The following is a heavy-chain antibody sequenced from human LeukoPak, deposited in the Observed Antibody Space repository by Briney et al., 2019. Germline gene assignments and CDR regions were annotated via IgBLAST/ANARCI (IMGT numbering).Heavy chain of an antibody. CDR1: GFTFSSYG. J-gene: IGHJ3*02. Sequence: GGSLSLSCAASGFTFSSYGMHWVRQAPGKGLEWVAVISYDGSNKYYADSVKGRFTISRDNSKNTLYLQMNSLRAEDTAVYYCAKAQAGIAAAGWGAAFDIWGQGTMVTVSS. CDR2: ISYDGSNK. CDR3: AKAQAGIAAAGWGAAFDI. D-gene: IGHD6-13*01. V-gene: IGHV3-30*18.